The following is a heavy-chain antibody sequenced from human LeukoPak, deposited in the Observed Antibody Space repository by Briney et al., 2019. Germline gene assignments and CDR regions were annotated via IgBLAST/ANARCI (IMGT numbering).Heavy chain of an antibody. Sequence: PGGSLRLSCAAPGFTFSDDYMTCIRQVPGKGLESIAYIGGSGSDTNYADSVRGRFTISRDNARSSLFLQMNSLTAEDSAVYFCVRHTRTAAFWGQGALVTVSS. CDR2: IGGSGSDT. CDR3: VRHTRTAAF. V-gene: IGHV3-11*06. J-gene: IGHJ4*02. CDR1: GFTFSDDY. D-gene: IGHD2-15*01.